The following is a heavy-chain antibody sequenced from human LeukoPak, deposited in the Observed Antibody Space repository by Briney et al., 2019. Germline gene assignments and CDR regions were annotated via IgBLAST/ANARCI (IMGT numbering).Heavy chain of an antibody. J-gene: IGHJ4*02. CDR3: AGRPSGEGLAPLDY. CDR2: TSGSGAAT. Sequence: PGGSLRLSCAASGLAFSSSTMSWVRQAPGKGLECVSITSGSGAATYYTDSVTGRFTISRDNSKNTLFLQMNSLRAEDTAVYYCAGRPSGEGLAPLDYWGQGALVAVSS. D-gene: IGHD1-14*01. CDR1: GLAFSSST. V-gene: IGHV3-23*01.